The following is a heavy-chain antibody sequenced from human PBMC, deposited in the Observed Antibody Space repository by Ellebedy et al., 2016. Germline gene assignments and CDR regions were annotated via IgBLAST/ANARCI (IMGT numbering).Heavy chain of an antibody. CDR3: ARLPRTTAWGWFDP. CDR2: LYHSGSP. J-gene: IGHJ5*02. V-gene: IGHV4-59*01. D-gene: IGHD4-17*01. Sequence: SETLSLXXAVSGGSIDTFYWGWIRQPPGQGLEWIGYLYHSGSPNYNRSIKSRVTISLDTSKNQFSLNLSSVTAADTAVYYCARLPRTTAWGWFDPWGQGILVTVSS. CDR1: GGSIDTFY.